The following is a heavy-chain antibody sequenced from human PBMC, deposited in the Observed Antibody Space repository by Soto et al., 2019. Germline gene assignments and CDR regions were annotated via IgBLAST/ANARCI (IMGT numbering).Heavy chain of an antibody. CDR2: IYPGDSDT. CDR1: GYSFTSYW. J-gene: IGHJ4*02. Sequence: GESLKISCKGSGYSFTSYWIGWVRQMPGKGLEWMGIIYPGDSDTRYSPSFQGQVTISADKSISTAYLQWSSLKASDTAMYYCARHRGRGPAATYYFDYWDQGTLVTVSS. D-gene: IGHD2-2*01. CDR3: ARHRGRGPAATYYFDY. V-gene: IGHV5-51*01.